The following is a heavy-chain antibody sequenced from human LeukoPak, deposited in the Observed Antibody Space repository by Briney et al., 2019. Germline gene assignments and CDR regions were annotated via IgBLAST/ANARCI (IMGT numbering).Heavy chain of an antibody. J-gene: IGHJ4*02. CDR3: AKITMILTDFDY. V-gene: IGHV3-30*02. D-gene: IGHD3-22*01. CDR1: GFTFSSYG. CDR2: IRYDGSNK. Sequence: GGSLRLSCAASGFTFSSYGMHWVRQAPGKGLEWVAFIRYDGSNKYYADSVKGRFTISRDNSKNTLYLQMNSLRAEDTAVYYCAKITMILTDFDYWGQGTLVTVS.